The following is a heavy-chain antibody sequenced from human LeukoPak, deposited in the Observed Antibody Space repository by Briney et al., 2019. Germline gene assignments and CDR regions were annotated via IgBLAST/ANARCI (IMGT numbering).Heavy chain of an antibody. CDR3: AKATMDTTYFDS. CDR2: ISGSGSTI. J-gene: IGHJ4*02. D-gene: IGHD4/OR15-4a*01. CDR1: GFSFNNFA. V-gene: IGHV3-23*01. Sequence: GGSLRLSCAASGFSFNNFAMSWVRQAPGRGLEWVSAISGSGSTIFYADSVKGRFTVSRDNSENTLFLQMNSLRAEDTALYYCAKATMDTTYFDSWGQGTLVTVSS.